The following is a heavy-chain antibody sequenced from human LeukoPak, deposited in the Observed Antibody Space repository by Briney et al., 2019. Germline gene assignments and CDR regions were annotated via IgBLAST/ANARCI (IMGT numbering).Heavy chain of an antibody. CDR3: ARRRWLPVGYYYYGMDV. Sequence: SETLSLTCTVPGGSISSYYWSWLRQPPGKGLEWIGYIYYSGSTNYNPSLKSRVTISVDTSMNQFFLKLSSVTAADTAVYYCARRRWLPVGYYYYGMDVWGQGTTVTVSS. V-gene: IGHV4-59*08. D-gene: IGHD5-24*01. CDR1: GGSISSYY. J-gene: IGHJ6*02. CDR2: IYYSGST.